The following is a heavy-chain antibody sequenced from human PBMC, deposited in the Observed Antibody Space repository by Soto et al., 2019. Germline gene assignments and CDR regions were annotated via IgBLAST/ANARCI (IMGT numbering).Heavy chain of an antibody. CDR2: IYPGDSDT. J-gene: IGHJ4*02. V-gene: IGHV5-51*01. CDR1: GYTFTSNW. CDR3: ARRYSSGWFDY. Sequence: GESLKISCRGSGYTFTSNWIAWVRQVPGQGPEWMGIIYPGDSDTRYSPSFQGQVIISAEKSSRTAYVQWNTLKASDTAMYYCARRYSSGWFDYWGQGNLVTVSX. D-gene: IGHD6-19*01.